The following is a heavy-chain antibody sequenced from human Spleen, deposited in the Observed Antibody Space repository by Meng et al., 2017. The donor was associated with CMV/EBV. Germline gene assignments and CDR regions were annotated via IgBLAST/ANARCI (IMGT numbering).Heavy chain of an antibody. V-gene: IGHV4-59*01. J-gene: IGHJ6*02. Sequence: SETLSLTCTVSGGSISGYYWSWIRQPPGKGLGWIGYIHYSGSSIDNPSLKSRVTISVDSSKKQFSLKLTSVTAADTAVYYCARDGGGNSPYYYYGMDVWGQGTTVTVSS. CDR3: ARDGGGNSPYYYYGMDV. D-gene: IGHD3-16*01. CDR2: IHYSGSS. CDR1: GGSISGYY.